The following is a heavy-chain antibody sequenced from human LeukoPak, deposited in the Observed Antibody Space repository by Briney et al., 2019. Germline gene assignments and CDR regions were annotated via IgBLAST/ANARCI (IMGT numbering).Heavy chain of an antibody. Sequence: SETLSLTCTVSGASINTDNYWGWIRQSPGKGLELIGSVHFSGATHYNPSLKSRVAIALDTSKNQFSLELNSVTAADTAIYYCAKHRMWLVGPDYWGQGTLVTVSS. V-gene: IGHV4-39*01. D-gene: IGHD6-19*01. CDR3: AKHRMWLVGPDY. CDR2: VHFSGAT. J-gene: IGHJ4*02. CDR1: GASINTDNY.